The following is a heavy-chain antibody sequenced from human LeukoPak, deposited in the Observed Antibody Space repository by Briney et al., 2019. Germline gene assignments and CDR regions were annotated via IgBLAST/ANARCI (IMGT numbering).Heavy chain of an antibody. CDR2: ISGSGGST. J-gene: IGHJ5*02. CDR3: AKDGYSDSTGYYAWFDP. V-gene: IGHV3-23*01. D-gene: IGHD3-22*01. Sequence: GGSLRLSCAASGFTFTRYAMTWVRQAPGKGVDWVSAISGSGGSTFFAHSVKGRFTISRDNSKNMLYLQMNSLSPEDTAVYYCAKDGYSDSTGYYAWFDPWGQGALVTVSS. CDR1: GFTFTRYA.